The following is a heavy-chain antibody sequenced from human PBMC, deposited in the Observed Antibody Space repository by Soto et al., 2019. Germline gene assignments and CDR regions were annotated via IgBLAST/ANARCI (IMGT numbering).Heavy chain of an antibody. D-gene: IGHD3-10*01. Sequence: QVQLQESGPGLVNPSQTLSLTCTVSGASIQTNGYYCNWIRQRPGKGLEWIGYNHHTGNPFNNPSLQSRVTISVDTSKNQFSLKLTTLTSADTAVYYCATGDLTAGELLFAYWGQGTLVTVSS. CDR2: NHHTGNP. CDR1: GASIQTNGYY. V-gene: IGHV4-31*03. CDR3: ATGDLTAGELLFAY. J-gene: IGHJ4*02.